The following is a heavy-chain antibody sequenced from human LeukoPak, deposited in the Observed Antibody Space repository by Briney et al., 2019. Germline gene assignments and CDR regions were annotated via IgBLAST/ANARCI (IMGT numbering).Heavy chain of an antibody. J-gene: IGHJ4*02. V-gene: IGHV4-59*01. CDR3: AKELLIQLWPTFDY. CDR2: IYYSGST. CDR1: GGSISSYY. D-gene: IGHD5-18*01. Sequence: TSETLSLTCSVSGGSISSYYWSWIRQPPGKGLEWIGYIYYSGSTNYNPSLKSRVTISVDTSKNQFSLKLSSVTAADTAVYYCAKELLIQLWPTFDYWGQGTLVTVSS.